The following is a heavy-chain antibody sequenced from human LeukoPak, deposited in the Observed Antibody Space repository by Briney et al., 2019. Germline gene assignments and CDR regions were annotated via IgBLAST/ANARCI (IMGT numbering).Heavy chain of an antibody. CDR2: ISSSGSII. D-gene: IGHD6-25*01. CDR3: ARDRGSFYYMDV. J-gene: IGHJ6*03. CDR1: RFTFSSYE. Sequence: PGGSLGLSCAASRFTFSSYEMNWVRQVPGKGLEWMSYISSSGSIIYYADSVKGRFTISRDNAKNSLYLQMNSLRAEDTAVYYCARDRGSFYYMDVWGKGTTVTISS. V-gene: IGHV3-48*03.